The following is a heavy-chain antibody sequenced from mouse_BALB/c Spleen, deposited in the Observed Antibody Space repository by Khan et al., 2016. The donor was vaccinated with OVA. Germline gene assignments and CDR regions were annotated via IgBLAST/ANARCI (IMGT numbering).Heavy chain of an antibody. Sequence: EVQLQESGPGLVKPSQSLSLTCTVTGYSITSDYAWNWIRQFPGNKLEWMGYISYSGRTSYNPSLQSRISITRDTSKNQFFLQLHSVTTEDTATYYCARSVTITTVVATDFDYWGQGTTLTVSS. V-gene: IGHV3-2*02. CDR2: ISYSGRT. CDR1: GYSITSDYA. D-gene: IGHD1-1*01. J-gene: IGHJ2*01. CDR3: ARSVTITTVVATDFDY.